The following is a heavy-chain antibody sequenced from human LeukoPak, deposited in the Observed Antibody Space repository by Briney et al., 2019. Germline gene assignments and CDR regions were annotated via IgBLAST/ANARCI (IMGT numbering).Heavy chain of an antibody. CDR1: GGTFSSYA. Sequence: SVKVSCKASGGTFSSYAISWVRQAPGQGPEWMGRIIPIFGSANYAQKFQGRVTITTDESTSTAYMELSSLRSEDTTVYYCAREYYDTSHYYFDYWGQGTLVTVSS. CDR3: AREYYDTSHYYFDY. CDR2: IIPIFGSA. J-gene: IGHJ4*02. D-gene: IGHD3-22*01. V-gene: IGHV1-69*05.